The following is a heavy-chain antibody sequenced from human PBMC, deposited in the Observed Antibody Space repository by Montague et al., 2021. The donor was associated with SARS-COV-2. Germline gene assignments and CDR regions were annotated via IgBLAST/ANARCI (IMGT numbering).Heavy chain of an antibody. V-gene: IGHV3-43D*03. D-gene: IGHD4/OR15-4a*01. J-gene: IGHJ4*02. CDR3: AKAPEDYGDVWYFDY. Sequence: SLRLSCAASGFNFDGFAMHWVRQGQGKGLEFVSLITWDCHGEYYAYSLKCRFRVSIDNAKTFLYLQIDSLRVEDSAWYYCAKAPEDYGDVWYFDYCGQGTLVTVSS. CDR2: ITWDCHGE. CDR1: GFNFDGFA.